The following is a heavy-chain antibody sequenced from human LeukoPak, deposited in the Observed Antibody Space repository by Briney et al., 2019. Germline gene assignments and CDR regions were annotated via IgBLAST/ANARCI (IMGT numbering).Heavy chain of an antibody. CDR2: ISYDGSNK. V-gene: IGHV3-30*03. CDR3: ARGGSYLSAFDI. Sequence: GGSLRLSCAACGFTFSSYGMLWVRQAPGKGLEWVAVISYDGSNKYYADSVKGRFAISRDNSKNTLYLQMNSLRAEDTAVYYCARGGSYLSAFDIWGQGTMVTVSS. D-gene: IGHD1-26*01. J-gene: IGHJ3*02. CDR1: GFTFSSYG.